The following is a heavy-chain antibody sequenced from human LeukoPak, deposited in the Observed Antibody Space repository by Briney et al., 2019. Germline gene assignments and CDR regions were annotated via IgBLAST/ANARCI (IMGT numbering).Heavy chain of an antibody. CDR1: GFTFSSYA. V-gene: IGHV3-23*01. D-gene: IGHD1-26*01. Sequence: PGGSLRLSCAVSGFTFSSYAVSWVRQAPGKGLEWVSAITGSGDGTYYADSVKGRFTISRDNSKNTVYLQMNSLRAEDTAVYYCAKVPGGSYPLDWGQGTLVTVSS. CDR2: ITGSGDGT. CDR3: AKVPGGSYPLD. J-gene: IGHJ4*02.